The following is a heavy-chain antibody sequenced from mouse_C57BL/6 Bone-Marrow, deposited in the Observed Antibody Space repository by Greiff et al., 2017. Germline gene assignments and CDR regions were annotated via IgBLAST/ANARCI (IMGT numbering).Heavy chain of an antibody. D-gene: IGHD3-3*01. CDR1: GYTFTGYE. CDR2: IDPESGGT. J-gene: IGHJ4*01. Sequence: QVQLQQSGAELVRPGASVTLSCKASGYTFTGYEMHWVKQTPVHGLEWIGTIDPESGGTAYNQKFKGKATVTVDKSSSTAYMELRSLTSEDSAVYYCTRRCESYVCDAMDYWGQGTSVTVSA. V-gene: IGHV1-15*01. CDR3: TRRCESYVCDAMDY.